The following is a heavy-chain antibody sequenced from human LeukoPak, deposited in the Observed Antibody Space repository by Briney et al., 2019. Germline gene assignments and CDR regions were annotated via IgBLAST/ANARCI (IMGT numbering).Heavy chain of an antibody. V-gene: IGHV4-38-2*02. Sequence: PSETLSLTCTVSGYSISSGYYWGWIRQPPGKGLEWIGSIYHSGSTNYNPSLKSRVTISVDTSKNQFSLKLSSVTAADTAAYYCARDPAYYDILTGYFVAFDAFDIWGQGTMVTVSS. J-gene: IGHJ3*02. D-gene: IGHD3-9*01. CDR1: GYSISSGYY. CDR3: ARDPAYYDILTGYFVAFDAFDI. CDR2: IYHSGST.